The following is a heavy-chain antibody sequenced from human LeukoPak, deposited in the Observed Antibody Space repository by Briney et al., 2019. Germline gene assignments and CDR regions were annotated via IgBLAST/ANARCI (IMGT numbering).Heavy chain of an antibody. CDR3: ARRGPYSGSYPIDY. J-gene: IGHJ4*02. D-gene: IGHD1-26*01. CDR1: GYTFTGYY. V-gene: IGHV1-2*02. CDR2: INPNSGGT. Sequence: EASVKVSCKASGYTFTGYYMHWVRQAPGQGLEWMGWINPNSGGTNYAQKFQGRVTMTRDTSISTAYMELSRLRSDDTAVYYCARRGPYSGSYPIDYWGQGTLVTVSS.